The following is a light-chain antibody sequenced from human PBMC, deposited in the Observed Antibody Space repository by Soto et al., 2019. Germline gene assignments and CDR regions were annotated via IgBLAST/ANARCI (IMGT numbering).Light chain of an antibody. CDR2: TVS. J-gene: IGLJ1*01. CDR3: SSFTTDSTYV. V-gene: IGLV2-14*01. Sequence: QSVLTQPASVSGSPGQSITISCTGTSSDVGANIFVSWYQQHPGKAPKLMIYTVSSRPSGVSQRFSGSKSGNTASLTISGLQAEDEADYYCSSFTTDSTYVFGTGTKV. CDR1: SSDVGANIF.